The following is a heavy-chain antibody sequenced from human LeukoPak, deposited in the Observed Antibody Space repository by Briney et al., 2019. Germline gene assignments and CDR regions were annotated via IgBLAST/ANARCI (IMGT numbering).Heavy chain of an antibody. V-gene: IGHV1-2*02. CDR2: INHNSGGT. D-gene: IGHD3/OR15-3a*01. CDR1: GYTFTGYY. J-gene: IGHJ4*02. CDR3: ARESRYLHWFDY. Sequence: ASVKVSCKASGYTFTGYYMHWVRQAPGQGLEWMGWINHNSGGTNYAQKFQGRVTMTRDTSISTAYMELSRLRSDDTAVYYCARESRYLHWFDYWGQGTLVTVSS.